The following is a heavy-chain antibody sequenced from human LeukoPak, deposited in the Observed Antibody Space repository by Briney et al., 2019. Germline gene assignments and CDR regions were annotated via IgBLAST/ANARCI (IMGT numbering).Heavy chain of an antibody. V-gene: IGHV1-8*01. J-gene: IGHJ4*02. Sequence: ASVKVPCKASGYTFTSYDINWVRQATGQGLEWMGWMNPNSGNTGYAQKFQGRVTMTRNTSISTAYMELSSLRSEDTAVYYCARVSSSSWWSDYWGQGTLVTVSS. D-gene: IGHD6-13*01. CDR2: MNPNSGNT. CDR3: ARVSSSSWWSDY. CDR1: GYTFTSYD.